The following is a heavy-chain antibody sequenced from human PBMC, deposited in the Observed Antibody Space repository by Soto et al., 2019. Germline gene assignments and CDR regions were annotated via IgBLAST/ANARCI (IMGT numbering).Heavy chain of an antibody. J-gene: IGHJ4*02. CDR3: AKDHGYDFWSGYFFGPFDY. V-gene: IGHV3-30*04. CDR2: ISDGGSST. CDR1: GFTFSSYA. Sequence: GGSLRLSCAASGFTFSSYAMHWVRQAPGKGLEWVAVISDGGSSTYYADSVKGRFTISRDNSKNTLYLQMNSLRAEDTAVYYCAKDHGYDFWSGYFFGPFDYWGQGTLVTVSS. D-gene: IGHD3-3*01.